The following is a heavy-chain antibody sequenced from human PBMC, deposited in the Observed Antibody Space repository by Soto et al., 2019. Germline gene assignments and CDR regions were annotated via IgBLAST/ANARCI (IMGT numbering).Heavy chain of an antibody. CDR3: ARVADLAAADLGAFDI. V-gene: IGHV1-69*06. J-gene: IGHJ3*02. CDR1: GGTFSSYA. D-gene: IGHD6-13*01. Sequence: SVKVSCKASGGTFSSYAISWVRQAPGQGLEWMGGIIPIFGTANYAQKFQGRVTITADKSTSTAYMELSSLRSEDTAVYYCARVADLAAADLGAFDIWGQGTMVTVSS. CDR2: IIPIFGTA.